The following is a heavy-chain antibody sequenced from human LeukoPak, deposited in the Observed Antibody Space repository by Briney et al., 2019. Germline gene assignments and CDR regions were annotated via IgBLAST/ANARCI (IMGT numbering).Heavy chain of an antibody. D-gene: IGHD3-3*01. J-gene: IGHJ4*02. CDR3: ARATVGFDC. V-gene: IGHV3-48*03. CDR2: ISSSGSSI. CDR1: GFTFSSYE. Sequence: PGGSLRLSCAASGFTFSSYEMNWVRQAPGKGLEWVSYISSSGSSIYYADSVKGRFTISRDNAKNSQYLQMNSLRAEDTAVYYCARATVGFDCWGQGTLVTVSS.